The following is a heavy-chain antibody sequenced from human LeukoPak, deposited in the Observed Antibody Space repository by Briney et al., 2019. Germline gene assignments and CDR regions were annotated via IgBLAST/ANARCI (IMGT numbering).Heavy chain of an antibody. V-gene: IGHV1-2*07. Sequence: GASVRVSCKALGYAFRDHHVQWVRQAPGQGLEWMGWIHPNSGDIRYGHKFQGRLTMTWDTSISTAYMELNGLTSADTAIYYRSSHYGPAPVWGQGTLVTASS. CDR3: SSHYGPAPV. CDR2: IHPNSGDI. CDR1: GYAFRDHH. D-gene: IGHD3-10*01. J-gene: IGHJ4*02.